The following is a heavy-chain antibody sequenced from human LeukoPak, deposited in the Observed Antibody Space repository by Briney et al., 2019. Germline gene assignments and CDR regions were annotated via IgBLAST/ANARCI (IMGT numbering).Heavy chain of an antibody. J-gene: IGHJ4*02. CDR2: INHSGST. Sequence: SETLSLTCAVYGGSFSGYYWSWIRQPPGKGLEWVGEINHSGSTNYNPSLKSRVTISVDTSKNQFSLKLSSVTAADTAVYYCARPSTRRRGQPPEFAYWGQGTLVTVSS. D-gene: IGHD2-2*01. CDR3: ARPSTRRRGQPPEFAY. V-gene: IGHV4-34*01. CDR1: GGSFSGYY.